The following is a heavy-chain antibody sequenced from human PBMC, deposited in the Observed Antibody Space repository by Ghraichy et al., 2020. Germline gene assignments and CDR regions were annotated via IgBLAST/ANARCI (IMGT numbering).Heavy chain of an antibody. Sequence: SVKVSCKASGGTFSSYAISWVRQAPGQGLEWMGGIIPIFGTANYAQKFQGRVTITADESTSTAYMELSSLRSEDTAVYYCAIKDIVLMVYAYSSIYYYYYGMDVWGQGTTVTVSS. J-gene: IGHJ6*02. D-gene: IGHD2-8*01. CDR2: IIPIFGTA. V-gene: IGHV1-69*13. CDR3: AIKDIVLMVYAYSSIYYYYYGMDV. CDR1: GGTFSSYA.